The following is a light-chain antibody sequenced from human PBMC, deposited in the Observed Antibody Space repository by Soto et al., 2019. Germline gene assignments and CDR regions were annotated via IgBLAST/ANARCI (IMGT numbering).Light chain of an antibody. CDR2: AAS. V-gene: IGKV1-9*01. J-gene: IGKJ5*01. CDR3: QQLFDSPIT. Sequence: DIQMTQSPSSLSASVGDRVTITCRASQTISRYANWYQVKPGKAPKLLIYAASTLESGVPSRFSATVSGTEFSLTITSLQPEDFATYYCQQLFDSPITFGQGTRLEI. CDR1: QTISRY.